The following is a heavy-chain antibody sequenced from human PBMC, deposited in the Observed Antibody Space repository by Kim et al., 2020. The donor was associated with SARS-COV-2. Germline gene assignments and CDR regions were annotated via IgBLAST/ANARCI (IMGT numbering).Heavy chain of an antibody. J-gene: IGHJ6*01. V-gene: IGHV3-30*18. CDR2: ISYDGSNK. D-gene: IGHD2-15*01. CDR1: GFTFSSYG. CDR3: AKGGGYCSGGSCKPYYY. Sequence: GGSLRLSCAASGFTFSSYGMHWVRQAPGKGLEWVAVISYDGSNKYYADSVKGRFTISRDNSKNTLYLQMNSLRAEDTAEYYCAKGGGYCSGGSCKPYYY.